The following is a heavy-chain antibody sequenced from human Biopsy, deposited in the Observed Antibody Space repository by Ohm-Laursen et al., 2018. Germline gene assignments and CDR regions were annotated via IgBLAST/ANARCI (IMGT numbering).Heavy chain of an antibody. CDR1: GGSISDSTYH. Sequence: GTLSLTCSVSGGSISDSTYHWGWIRQSPGKGLEWIGNIYYSGTTNYSPSLKSRVTISVDTSKNQFSLRLNSVTAADTAVYYCARATNSTGWPYYYFYGMDVWGQGTTVTVSS. D-gene: IGHD2/OR15-2a*01. V-gene: IGHV4-61*05. J-gene: IGHJ6*02. CDR3: ARATNSTGWPYYYFYGMDV. CDR2: IYYSGTT.